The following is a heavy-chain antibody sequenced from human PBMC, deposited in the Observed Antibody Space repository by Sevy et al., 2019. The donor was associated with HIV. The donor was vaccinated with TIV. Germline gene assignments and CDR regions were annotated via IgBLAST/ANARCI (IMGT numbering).Heavy chain of an antibody. CDR3: ARDCSSTSCLWGLDV. CDR2: IKKDGSEK. CDR1: GFTFSRYW. V-gene: IGHV3-7*03. Sequence: GGSLRLSCAASGFTFSRYWMSWVRQAPGKGLEWVANIKKDGSEKYCVDSVKGRFTISRDNAKNSLFLQMNSLRAEDTAVYYCARDCSSTSCLWGLDVWGQGTTVTVSS. J-gene: IGHJ6*02. D-gene: IGHD2-2*01.